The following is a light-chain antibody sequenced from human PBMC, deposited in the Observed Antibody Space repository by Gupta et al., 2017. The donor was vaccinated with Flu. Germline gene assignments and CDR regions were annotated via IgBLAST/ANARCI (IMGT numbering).Light chain of an antibody. V-gene: IGKV1-12*01. CDR1: QGISSW. CDR2: GAS. CDR3: QQANTFPRT. Sequence: DIQMTQFPSSVSASVGDRVTITCRASQGISSWLAWYQQKPGRAPELLIYGASTLQSGVPSRFSGSGSGTDFTLTISSLQPEDFATYFCQQANTFPRTFGQGTKVEIK. J-gene: IGKJ1*01.